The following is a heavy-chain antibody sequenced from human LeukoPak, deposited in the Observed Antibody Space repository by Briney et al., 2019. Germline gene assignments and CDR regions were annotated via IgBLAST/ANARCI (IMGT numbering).Heavy chain of an antibody. CDR3: ARRQDGHDY. Sequence: SETLSLTCTVSGVSIANTFYYWNWLRQPAGKGLEWIGRIYTTGSTDYNPSLKSRVTISLDTARNQFSLKLSSVTAADTAVYYCARRQDGHDYWGQGNLVTVSS. V-gene: IGHV4-61*02. CDR1: GVSIANTFYY. CDR2: IYTTGST. J-gene: IGHJ4*02.